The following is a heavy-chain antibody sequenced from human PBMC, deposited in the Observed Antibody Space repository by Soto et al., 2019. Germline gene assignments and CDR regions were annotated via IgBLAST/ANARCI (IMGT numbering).Heavy chain of an antibody. J-gene: IGHJ5*02. V-gene: IGHV3-23*01. CDR1: VFSFSSYG. D-gene: IGHD2-2*01. CDR2: ISGFGDST. Sequence: GGSLRLSCAASVFSFSSYGMSWVRQAPGNGLEWVSGISGFGDSTYYADSVKGRFTISRDNSENTLYLQMNSLRAEDTAVYFCAKDAVVVVPAVIRNWFDPWGQGTQVTVSS. CDR3: AKDAVVVVPAVIRNWFDP.